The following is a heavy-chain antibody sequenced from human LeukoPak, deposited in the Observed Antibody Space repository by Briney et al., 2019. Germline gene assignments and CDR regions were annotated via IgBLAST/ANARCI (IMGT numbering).Heavy chain of an antibody. D-gene: IGHD3-3*01. Sequence: SKTLSLTCTVSGGSISSGGYYWSWIRQPPGKGLEWIGYIYHSGSTYYNPSLKSRVTISVDTSKNQFSLKLSSVTAADTAVYYCARHDRPITILGVVMGNAFDIWGQGTMVTVSS. CDR3: ARHDRPITILGVVMGNAFDI. CDR1: GGSISSGGYY. CDR2: IYHSGST. J-gene: IGHJ3*02. V-gene: IGHV4-30-2*03.